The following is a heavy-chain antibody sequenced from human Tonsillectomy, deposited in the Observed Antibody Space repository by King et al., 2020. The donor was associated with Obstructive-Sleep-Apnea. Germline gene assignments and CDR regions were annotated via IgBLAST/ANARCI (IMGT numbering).Heavy chain of an antibody. J-gene: IGHJ4*02. CDR3: AGGGYDILTGYYAGRDVDFDY. Sequence: VQLVESGAEVKKPGASMKVSCKASGYTFISYGISWVRQAPGQGLEWMGWISASNGNTNYAQKVQGRVTMTTDTSTSTAYMELRSLRSDDTAGYYWAGGGYDILTGYYAGRDVDFDYWGQGTLVTVSS. CDR2: ISASNGNT. CDR1: GYTFISYG. D-gene: IGHD3-9*01. V-gene: IGHV1-18*01.